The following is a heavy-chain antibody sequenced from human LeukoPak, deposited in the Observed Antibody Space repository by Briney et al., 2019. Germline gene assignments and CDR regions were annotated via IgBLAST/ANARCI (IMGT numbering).Heavy chain of an antibody. CDR2: MNPNSGNT. J-gene: IGHJ6*02. V-gene: IGHV1-8*01. CDR1: GYTFTSYD. CDR3: ARYPPGALGYYGMDV. D-gene: IGHD1-26*01. Sequence: ASVKVSCKASGYTFTSYDINWVRQATGQGLEWMGWMNPNSGNTGYAQTFQGRVTMTRNTSISTAYMELSSLRSEDPAVYYCARYPPGALGYYGMDVWGQGTTVTVSS.